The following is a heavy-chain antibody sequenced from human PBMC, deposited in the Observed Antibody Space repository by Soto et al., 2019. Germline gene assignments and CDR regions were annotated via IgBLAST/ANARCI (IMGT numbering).Heavy chain of an antibody. V-gene: IGHV3-48*02. CDR1: GFTFSSYS. CDR2: ISSSSSTI. J-gene: IGHJ4*02. Sequence: EVQLVESGGGLVQPGGSLRLSCAASGFTFSSYSMNWVRQAPGKGLEWVSYISSSSSTIYYADSVKGRFTISRDNAKKSLYMQMNSLRDEDTAVYYCARDRQLVDTAMGYDYWGQGTLVTVSS. CDR3: ARDRQLVDTAMGYDY. D-gene: IGHD5-18*01.